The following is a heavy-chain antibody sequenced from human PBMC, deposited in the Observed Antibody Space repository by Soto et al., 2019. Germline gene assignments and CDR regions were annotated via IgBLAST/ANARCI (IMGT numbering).Heavy chain of an antibody. D-gene: IGHD6-13*01. V-gene: IGHV3-23*01. CDR1: GFTFSSYA. J-gene: IGHJ5*02. CDR2: ISGSGGST. CDR3: AKAGIAAAGTVLLAWFDP. Sequence: GGSLRLSCAASGFTFSSYAMSWVRQAPGKGLEWVSAISGSGGSTYYADSVKGRFTISRDNSKNTLYLQMNSLRAEDTAVYYCAKAGIAAAGTVLLAWFDPWGQGTLVTVSS.